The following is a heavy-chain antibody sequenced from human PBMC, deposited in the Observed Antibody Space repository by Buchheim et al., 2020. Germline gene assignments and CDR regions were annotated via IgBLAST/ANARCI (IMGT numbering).Heavy chain of an antibody. D-gene: IGHD6-6*01. CDR2: ISYDGSNK. J-gene: IGHJ4*02. CDR1: GFTFSSYA. CDR3: ARDAAYSSSSF. Sequence: QVQLVESGGGVVQPGRSLRLSCAASGFTFSSYAMHWVRQAPGKGLEWVAVISYDGSNKYYADSVKGRFTISRDNSKNTLYLQMNSLRAEDTAVYYCARDAAYSSSSFWGQGTL. V-gene: IGHV3-30*04.